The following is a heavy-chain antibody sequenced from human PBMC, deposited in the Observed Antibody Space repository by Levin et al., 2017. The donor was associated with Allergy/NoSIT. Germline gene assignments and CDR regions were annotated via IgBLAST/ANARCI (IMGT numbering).Heavy chain of an antibody. CDR1: GGSFSGNY. J-gene: IGHJ3*02. Sequence: TASETLSLTCAVYGGSFSGNYWSWIRQPPGKGLEWIGEINHSGSNNYNPSLKSRVTISVDTSKNQFSLKLNSVTAADTAVYYCARSRRRLRFLEWSPGDAFDIWGQGTMVTVSS. CDR2: INHSGSN. D-gene: IGHD3-3*01. CDR3: ARSRRRLRFLEWSPGDAFDI. V-gene: IGHV4-34*01.